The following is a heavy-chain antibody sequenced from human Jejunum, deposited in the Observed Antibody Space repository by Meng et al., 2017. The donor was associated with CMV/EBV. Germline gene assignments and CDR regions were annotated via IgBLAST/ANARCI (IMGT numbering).Heavy chain of an antibody. CDR2: IYYRGST. D-gene: IGHD4-23*01. CDR3: ATVTVVSQRFDY. Sequence: SGGSISSSRYYWAWIPQSPGKGLEWIGSIYYRGSTYYNPSLESRVIISVDTSKNQFSLKLSSVTAADTAVYYCATVTVVSQRFDYWGQGSLVTVSS. J-gene: IGHJ4*02. V-gene: IGHV4-39*07. CDR1: GGSISSSRYY.